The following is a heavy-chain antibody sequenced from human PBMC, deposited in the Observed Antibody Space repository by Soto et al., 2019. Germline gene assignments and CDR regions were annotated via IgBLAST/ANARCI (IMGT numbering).Heavy chain of an antibody. V-gene: IGHV3-66*01. D-gene: IGHD6-19*01. CDR1: GFTVSSNY. CDR3: ARDQGLGIGGNDY. CDR2: IYSGGST. J-gene: IGHJ4*02. Sequence: EVQLVESGGGLVQPGGSLRLSCAASGFTVSSNYMSWVRQAPGKGLEWVSVIYSGGSTYYADSVKGRFTISRDNSKNPLYLQMNSLRAEDTAVYYCARDQGLGIGGNDYWGQGTLVTVSS.